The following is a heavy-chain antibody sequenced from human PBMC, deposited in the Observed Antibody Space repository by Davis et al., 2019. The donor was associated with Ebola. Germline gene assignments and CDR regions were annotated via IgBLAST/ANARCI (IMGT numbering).Heavy chain of an antibody. CDR2: ISSSSSTI. CDR1: GFTFSSYS. V-gene: IGHV3-48*02. CDR3: ARDYDILTGYRYYYYYGMDV. D-gene: IGHD3-9*01. Sequence: GESLKISCAASGFTFSSYSMNWVRQAPGKGLEWVSYISSSSSTIYYADSVKGRFTISRDNAKNSLYLQMNSLRDEDTAVYYCARDYDILTGYRYYYYYGMDVWGQGTTVTVSS. J-gene: IGHJ6*02.